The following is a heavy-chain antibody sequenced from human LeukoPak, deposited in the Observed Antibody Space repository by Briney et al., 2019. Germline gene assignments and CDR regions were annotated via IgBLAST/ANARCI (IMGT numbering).Heavy chain of an antibody. Sequence: GGSLRLSCAASGFTFSTYSMNWVRQAPGKGLEWVSYISSGSSIIYYADSVKGRFTISRDNAKNSLYLQMNSLRAEDTAVYYCARENSPPADPGFDYWGQGTLVAVSS. V-gene: IGHV3-48*04. D-gene: IGHD6-19*01. CDR1: GFTFSTYS. CDR3: ARENSPPADPGFDY. CDR2: ISSGSSII. J-gene: IGHJ4*02.